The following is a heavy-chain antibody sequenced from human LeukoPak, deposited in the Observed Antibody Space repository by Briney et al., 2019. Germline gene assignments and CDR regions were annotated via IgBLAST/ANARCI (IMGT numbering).Heavy chain of an antibody. D-gene: IGHD3-10*01. V-gene: IGHV3-23*01. CDR2: ISGSGGST. CDR3: AKDRVWFGELSTTLDY. Sequence: GGSLRLSCAASGFTFSSYAMSWVRQAPGKGLEWVSAISGSGGSTYYADSVKGRFTISRDNSKNTLYLQMNSLRAEDTAVYYCAKDRVWFGELSTTLDYWGQGTLVTVSS. CDR1: GFTFSSYA. J-gene: IGHJ4*02.